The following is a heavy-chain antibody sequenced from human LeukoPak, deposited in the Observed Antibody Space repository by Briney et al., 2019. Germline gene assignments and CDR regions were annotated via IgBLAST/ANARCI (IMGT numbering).Heavy chain of an antibody. D-gene: IGHD5-12*01. J-gene: IGHJ6*03. CDR3: AKGGGYEAQYYYYYLDV. Sequence: GGSLRLSCAASGFTVSSNYMSWVRQAPGKGLEWVSVIYSGGSTYYADSVKGRFTISRYNSKNTLYLQMNSLRAEDTAVYYCAKGGGYEAQYYYYYLDVWGKGTTVTISS. CDR1: GFTVSSNY. V-gene: IGHV3-53*01. CDR2: IYSGGST.